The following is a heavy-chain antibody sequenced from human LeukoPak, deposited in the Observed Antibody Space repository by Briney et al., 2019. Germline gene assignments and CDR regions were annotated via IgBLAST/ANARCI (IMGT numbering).Heavy chain of an antibody. J-gene: IGHJ4*02. CDR3: ARDRGLFDY. Sequence: GGSLRLSCAASGFSFSSYEMNWVRQAPGKGLEWVSYISSSSRTKYYTDSVKGRFTISRDNAKNSLYLQMNSLRAEDTAVYYCARDRGLFDYWGQGTLVTVSS. V-gene: IGHV3-48*03. CDR1: GFSFSSYE. CDR2: ISSSSRTK. D-gene: IGHD3-10*01.